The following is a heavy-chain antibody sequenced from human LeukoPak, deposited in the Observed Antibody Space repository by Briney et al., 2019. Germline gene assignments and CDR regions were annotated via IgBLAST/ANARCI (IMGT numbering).Heavy chain of an antibody. CDR2: ISSTAVST. D-gene: IGHD3-22*01. CDR1: GITLSSYA. J-gene: IGHJ4*02. CDR3: VARITMITW. Sequence: QTGGSLRLSCAVSGITLSSYAMSWVRQAPGKGLEWVSAISSTAVSTFYADSVKGRFTISRDNSKSTLYLQINSLRPEDTAIFYCVARITMITWWGQGTLVTVSS. V-gene: IGHV3-23*01.